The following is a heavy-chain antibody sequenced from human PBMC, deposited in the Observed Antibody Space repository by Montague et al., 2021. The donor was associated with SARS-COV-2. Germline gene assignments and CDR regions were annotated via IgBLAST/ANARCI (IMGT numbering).Heavy chain of an antibody. D-gene: IGHD3-10*01. CDR1: GFTFSSYA. CDR3: AKKETAWFGESYVDY. J-gene: IGHJ4*02. Sequence: SLRLSCAASGFTFSSYAMHWVRQAPGQGLEWVAATSGTGGSQYYAESVKGRFTISRDNARNTLYLQMKGLRAEDTAVYFCAKKETAWFGESYVDYWGQGTLVTVSS. CDR2: TSGTGGSQ. V-gene: IGHV3-23*01.